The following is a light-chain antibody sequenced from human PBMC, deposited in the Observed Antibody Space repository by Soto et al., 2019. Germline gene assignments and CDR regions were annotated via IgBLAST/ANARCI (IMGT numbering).Light chain of an antibody. J-gene: IGLJ1*01. CDR2: GNN. CDR3: AAWDDSLDAVV. V-gene: IGLV1-44*01. Sequence: QSVLTQPPSASGTPGQRVTISCSGSSSNIGSETVNWYQQVPGTAPKLLIYGNNQRPSGVPDRFSGSKSGTSASLAISGLQSEDEADYYCAAWDDSLDAVVFGAGTKVTVL. CDR1: SSNIGSET.